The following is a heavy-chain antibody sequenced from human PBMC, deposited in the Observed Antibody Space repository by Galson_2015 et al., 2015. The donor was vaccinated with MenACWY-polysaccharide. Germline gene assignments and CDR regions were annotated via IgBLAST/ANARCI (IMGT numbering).Heavy chain of an antibody. D-gene: IGHD3-22*01. CDR1: GFSLSTSGVG. V-gene: IGHV2-5*02. CDR3: ARADSSGYYLPVGFDP. Sequence: PALVKPTQTLTLTCTFSGFSLSTSGVGVGWIRQPPGKALEWLALIYWDDDKRYSPSLKSRLTIIKDTSKNQVVLTMTNMDPVDTATYYCARADSSGYYLPVGFDPWGQGTLVTVSS. CDR2: IYWDDDK. J-gene: IGHJ5*02.